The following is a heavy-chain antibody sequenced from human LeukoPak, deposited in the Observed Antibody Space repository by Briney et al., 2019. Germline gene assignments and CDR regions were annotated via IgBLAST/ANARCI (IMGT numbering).Heavy chain of an antibody. D-gene: IGHD1-26*01. V-gene: IGHV5-51*01. Sequence: PGESLKISCKGSGYSFTTYWIAWVRQMPGKGLEWMGVTYPGDSDTRYSPSFQGQVTLSADKSISTAYLQWSSLKASDTAIYYCARALVGAATLSYWGQGTLVTVSS. CDR1: GYSFTTYW. J-gene: IGHJ4*02. CDR2: TYPGDSDT. CDR3: ARALVGAATLSY.